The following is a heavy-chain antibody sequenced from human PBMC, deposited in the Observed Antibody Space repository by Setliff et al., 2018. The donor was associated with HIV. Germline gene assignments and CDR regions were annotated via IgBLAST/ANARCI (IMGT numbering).Heavy chain of an antibody. CDR2: IYYSGST. Sequence: SETLSLTCSLSGGSISSYHWSWIRQPPGKGLEWIGYIYYSGSTKYNPSLKSRVTISVDTSKNQFSLKLTSVTAADTAQYYCAREGAGESWDAFDIWGQGTMVTVSS. CDR1: GGSISSYH. J-gene: IGHJ3*02. D-gene: IGHD3-16*01. V-gene: IGHV4-59*01. CDR3: AREGAGESWDAFDI.